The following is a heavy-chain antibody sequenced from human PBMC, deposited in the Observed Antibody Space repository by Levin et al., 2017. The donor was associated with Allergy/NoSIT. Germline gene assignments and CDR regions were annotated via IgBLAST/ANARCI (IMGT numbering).Heavy chain of an antibody. CDR2: TRNKRYSYTT. V-gene: IGHV3-72*01. CDR1: GFNFGDHY. CDR3: VRIVAPTTGVDY. D-gene: IGHD1-26*01. Sequence: QAGGSLRLSCAASGFNFGDHYMDWVRQAPGKGLEWVGRTRNKRYSYTTEYAASVKGRFTISRDDSKNSVYLQMDSLTTEDTAVYYCVRIVAPTTGVDYWGQGTLVTVSS. J-gene: IGHJ4*02.